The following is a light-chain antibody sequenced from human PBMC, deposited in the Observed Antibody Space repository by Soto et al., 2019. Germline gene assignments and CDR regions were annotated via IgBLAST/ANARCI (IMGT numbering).Light chain of an antibody. V-gene: IGKV3-11*01. J-gene: IGKJ4*01. Sequence: EIVLTQSPATLSLSPGERVTLSCRASQSISSYLAWYQQKPGQAPRLLIYDASNRATGIPARFSGSGSGTDFTLTICSLEPEDFAVYYCQQRSNWPLTFGGGTKVEIK. CDR2: DAS. CDR1: QSISSY. CDR3: QQRSNWPLT.